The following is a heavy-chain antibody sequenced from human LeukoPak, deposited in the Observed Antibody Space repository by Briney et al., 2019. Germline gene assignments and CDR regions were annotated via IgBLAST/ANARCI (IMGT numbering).Heavy chain of an antibody. CDR1: GFPHECCA. V-gene: IGHV3-49*02. CDR3: TRGYDYVWGSPTGFDY. Sequence: SVSLLCTLCGFPHECCAIMWVGQAPGKGLEWVGFMRSKAYGWKTEHAASVKGRVTISRDDSKRIAYLQMNSLKTEDTAVYYCTRGYDYVWGSPTGFDYWGAENLVTVSS. J-gene: IGHJ4*02. CDR2: MRSKAYGWKT. D-gene: IGHD3-16*01.